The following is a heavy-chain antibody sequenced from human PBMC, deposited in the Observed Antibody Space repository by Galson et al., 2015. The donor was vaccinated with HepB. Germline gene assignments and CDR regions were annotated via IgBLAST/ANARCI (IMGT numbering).Heavy chain of an antibody. CDR1: GFTFSSYA. CDR2: ISYDGSNK. V-gene: IGHV3-30-3*01. CDR3: AREGGGSYPDGALDY. Sequence: SLRLSCAASGFTFSSYAMHWVRQAPGKGLEWVAVISYDGSNKYYADSVKGRFTISRDNSKNTLYLQMNSLRAEDTAVYYCAREGGGSYPDGALDYWGQGTLVTVSP. D-gene: IGHD1-26*01. J-gene: IGHJ4*02.